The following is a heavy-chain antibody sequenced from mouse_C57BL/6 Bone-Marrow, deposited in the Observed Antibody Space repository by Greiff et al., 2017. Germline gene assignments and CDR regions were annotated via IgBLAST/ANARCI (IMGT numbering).Heavy chain of an antibody. V-gene: IGHV1-59*01. D-gene: IGHD2-2*01. Sequence: VQLQQSGAELVRPGTSVKLSCKASGYTFTSYWMHWVKQRPGQGLEWIGVIDPSDSYTNYNQKFKGKATLTVDPSSSTAYMQLSSLTSEDSAVYYCARWGGYPWYVDVWGTGTTVTVSS. CDR3: ARWGGYPWYVDV. CDR1: GYTFTSYW. J-gene: IGHJ1*03. CDR2: IDPSDSYT.